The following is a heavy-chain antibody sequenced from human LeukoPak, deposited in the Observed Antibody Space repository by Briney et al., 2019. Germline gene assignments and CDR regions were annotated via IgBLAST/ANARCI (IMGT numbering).Heavy chain of an antibody. Sequence: PSETPSLTCTVSGGSISSSSYYWGWIRQPPGKGLEWIGSIYYSGSTYYNPSLKSRVTISVDTSKNQFSLKLSSVTAADTAVYYCARREWLVRHFDYWGQGTLVTVSS. CDR3: ARREWLVRHFDY. D-gene: IGHD6-19*01. V-gene: IGHV4-39*01. J-gene: IGHJ4*02. CDR1: GGSISSSSYY. CDR2: IYYSGST.